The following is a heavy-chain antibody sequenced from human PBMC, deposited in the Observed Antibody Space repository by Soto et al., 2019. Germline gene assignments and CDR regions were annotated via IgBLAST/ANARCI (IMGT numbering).Heavy chain of an antibody. CDR3: ARLGHPGH. CDR2: VIPILGTA. J-gene: IGHJ4*02. Sequence: QVQLVQSGAEVKKPGSSVKVSCTASGGSLRNSVISWVRQAPAQRLEWMGGVIPILGTANYAQKFQGRVTMTADEATSTAYMDLSSLSPDDTAGYYSARLGHPGHWGPGTLVIVSS. CDR1: GGSLRNSV. V-gene: IGHV1-69*01.